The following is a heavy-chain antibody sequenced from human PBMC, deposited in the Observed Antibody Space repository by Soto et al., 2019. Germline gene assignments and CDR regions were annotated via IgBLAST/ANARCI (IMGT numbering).Heavy chain of an antibody. Sequence: QVQLQESGPGLVKPSGTLSLTCDVSGGSITNSNWWSWVRQTPGKGLEWIGEIYYDGTTTRNPSLKSRVTISVDASKKQVSLKLTSVTVADTAVYYCARTNYHNCGCLDPWCQGTLVTVSS. CDR3: ARTNYHNCGCLDP. CDR1: GGSITNSNW. D-gene: IGHD2-21*01. J-gene: IGHJ5*02. CDR2: IYYDGTT. V-gene: IGHV4-4*02.